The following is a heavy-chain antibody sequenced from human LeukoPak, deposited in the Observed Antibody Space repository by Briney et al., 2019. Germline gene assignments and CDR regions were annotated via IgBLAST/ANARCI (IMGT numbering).Heavy chain of an antibody. J-gene: IGHJ4*02. Sequence: ASVKDSCMASGYTFTGYYLHWVRQAPGQGLEWMGWINPNSGGTNYAQKFQGRVTLTRDSSISTAYMEVSRLRSDDTALYYCARVGALSAMVYWGQGTLVTVSS. CDR2: INPNSGGT. CDR1: GYTFTGYY. V-gene: IGHV1-2*02. CDR3: ARVGALSAMVY. D-gene: IGHD2-2*01.